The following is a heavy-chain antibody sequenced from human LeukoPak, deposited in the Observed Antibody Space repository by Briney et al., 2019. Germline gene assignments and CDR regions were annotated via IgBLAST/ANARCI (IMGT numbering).Heavy chain of an antibody. D-gene: IGHD2-2*01. CDR2: IYHSGST. V-gene: IGHV4-4*02. J-gene: IGHJ6*03. CDR1: GGSISSSNW. Sequence: SETLSLTCAVSGGSISSSNWWSWVRQPPGKGLEWIGEIYHSGSTNYNPSLKSRVTISVDKSKNQFSLKLSSVTAADTAVYYCARGFGAQHCSSTSCYWDYYYYYMDVWGKGTTVTVSS. CDR3: ARGFGAQHCSSTSCYWDYYYYYMDV.